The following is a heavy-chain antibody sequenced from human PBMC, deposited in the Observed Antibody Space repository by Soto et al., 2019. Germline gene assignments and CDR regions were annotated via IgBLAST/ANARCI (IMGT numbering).Heavy chain of an antibody. J-gene: IGHJ1*01. CDR3: ARGNYDYVWGSYCSPEYFQH. CDR2: ISAYNGNT. V-gene: IGHV1-18*01. D-gene: IGHD3-16*01. CDR1: GYTFTSYG. Sequence: GASVKVSCKASGYTFTSYGISWVRQAPGQGLEWMGWISAYNGNTNYAQKLQGRVTMTTDTSTSTAYMELRSLRSDDSAVYYCARGNYDYVWGSYCSPEYFQHWGQGTLVTVSS.